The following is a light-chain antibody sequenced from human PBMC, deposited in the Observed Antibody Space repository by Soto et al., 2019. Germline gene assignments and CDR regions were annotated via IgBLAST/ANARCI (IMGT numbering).Light chain of an antibody. J-gene: IGLJ2*01. V-gene: IGLV2-23*03. CDR3: CSYVGSSTV. CDR1: SSDVGSYNL. Sequence: QSALTQPASVSGSPGQSITISCTGTSSDVGSYNLVSWFQQHPDKAPKVLIYEGTKRPSGVSKRFSGSKSGHTASLTISGLQAEDEADYYCCSYVGSSTVFGGGTKLTVL. CDR2: EGT.